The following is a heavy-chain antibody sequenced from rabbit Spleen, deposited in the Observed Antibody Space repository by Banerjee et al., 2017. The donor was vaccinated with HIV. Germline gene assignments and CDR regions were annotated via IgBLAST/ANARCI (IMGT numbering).Heavy chain of an antibody. J-gene: IGHJ6*01. V-gene: IGHV1S45*01. Sequence: QEQLVESGGDLVKPGASLTLTCTASGVSFSFNSYMCWVRQAPGKGLEWIACIYPGSSGSTYYATWAKGRFTISKTSSTTVTLQMTSLTAADTATYFCARDTGTSFSTYGMDLWGPGTLVPS. CDR3: ARDTGTSFSTYGMDL. CDR2: IYPGSSGST. CDR1: GVSFSFNSY. D-gene: IGHD8-1*01.